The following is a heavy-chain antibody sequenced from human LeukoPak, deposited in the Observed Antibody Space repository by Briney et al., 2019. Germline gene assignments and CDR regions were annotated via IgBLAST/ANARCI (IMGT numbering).Heavy chain of an antibody. D-gene: IGHD4-23*01. CDR3: ARAYGGDSELDY. J-gene: IGHJ4*02. CDR1: GYIFTSYG. Sequence: ASVKVSCKASGYIFTSYGISWVRQAPGQGLEWMRWISTYNANTNYAQKLQGRVTMTTDTSTGTVYMELRSLRSDDTAVYYCARAYGGDSELDYWGQGTLVTVSS. V-gene: IGHV1-18*01. CDR2: ISTYNANT.